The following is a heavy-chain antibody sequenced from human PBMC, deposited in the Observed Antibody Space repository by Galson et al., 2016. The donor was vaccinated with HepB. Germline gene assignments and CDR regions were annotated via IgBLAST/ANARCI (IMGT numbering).Heavy chain of an antibody. V-gene: IGHV1-69*13. CDR2: IIPTFGTA. CDR3: ARGPYSGSYFLNYFDY. CDR1: GGTFSSYA. Sequence: SVKVSCKASGGTFSSYAISWVRQAPGQGLEWMGGIIPTFGTANYAQKFQGRVTITADESTSTAYMELSSLRSEDTAVYYCARGPYSGSYFLNYFDYWGQGTLVTVSS. J-gene: IGHJ4*02. D-gene: IGHD1-26*01.